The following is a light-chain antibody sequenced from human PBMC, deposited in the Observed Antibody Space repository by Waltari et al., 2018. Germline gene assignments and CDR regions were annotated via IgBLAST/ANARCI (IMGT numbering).Light chain of an antibody. J-gene: IGKJ1*01. Sequence: DIQMTQSPSTLSAFVGDRVTITCRASQVISGWLAWYQQKPGKAPNLLFFKASTLESGVPSRVSGSGSGTEFTLTINSLQPDDFATYYCQQYKSPTWTFGQGTKVEIK. CDR1: QVISGW. CDR2: KAS. V-gene: IGKV1-5*03. CDR3: QQYKSPTWT.